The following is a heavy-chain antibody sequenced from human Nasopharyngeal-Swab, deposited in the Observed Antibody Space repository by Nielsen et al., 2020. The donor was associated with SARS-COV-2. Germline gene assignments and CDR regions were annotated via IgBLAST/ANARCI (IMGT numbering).Heavy chain of an antibody. V-gene: IGHV1-69*01. CDR3: ARSLSPDCGGDCYYFDY. Sequence: WVRQAPGQGLEWMGGIIPIFGTANYAQKFQGRVTITADESTSTAYMELSSLRSEDTAVYYCARSLSPDCGGDCYYFDYWGQGTLVTV. CDR2: IIPIFGTA. J-gene: IGHJ4*02. D-gene: IGHD2-21*01.